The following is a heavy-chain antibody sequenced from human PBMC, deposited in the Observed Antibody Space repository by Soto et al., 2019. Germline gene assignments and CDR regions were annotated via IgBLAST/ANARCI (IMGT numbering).Heavy chain of an antibody. J-gene: IGHJ4*02. CDR3: ARHSSSRLYYFAY. CDR2: IYYSGST. V-gene: IGHV4-39*01. D-gene: IGHD6-13*01. Sequence: SETLSLTCTVSGGSISSSSYYWGWIRQPPGKGLEWIGSIYYSGSTYYNPSLKSRVTISVDTSKNQFSLKLSSVTAADTAVYYCARHSSSRLYYFAYWGQGTLVTVSS. CDR1: GGSISSSSYY.